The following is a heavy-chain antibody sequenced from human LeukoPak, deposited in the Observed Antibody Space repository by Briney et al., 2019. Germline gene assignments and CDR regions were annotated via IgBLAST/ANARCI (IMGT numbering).Heavy chain of an antibody. Sequence: GGSLRLSCAATGFTFSSDAMSWVRQAPGKGLEWVSAISGSGGSTYYADSVKGRFTISRDNSKNTLYLQMNSLRAEDTAVYYCAKDYLNYYDSSGYLVHFDYWGQGTLVTVSS. V-gene: IGHV3-23*01. CDR1: GFTFSSDA. J-gene: IGHJ4*02. D-gene: IGHD3-22*01. CDR3: AKDYLNYYDSSGYLVHFDY. CDR2: ISGSGGST.